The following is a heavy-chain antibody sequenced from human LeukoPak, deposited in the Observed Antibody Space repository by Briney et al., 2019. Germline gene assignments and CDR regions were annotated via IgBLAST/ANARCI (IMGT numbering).Heavy chain of an antibody. V-gene: IGHV3-53*01. J-gene: IGHJ4*02. Sequence: PGGSLRLSCAASGFTVSSNYMSWVRQAPGKGLEWVSVIYSGGSTYYADSVKGRFTISRDNAKNSLYLQMNSLRAEDTAVYYCARDPMLDNWGQGTLVTVSS. D-gene: IGHD3-10*02. CDR2: IYSGGST. CDR3: ARDPMLDN. CDR1: GFTVSSNY.